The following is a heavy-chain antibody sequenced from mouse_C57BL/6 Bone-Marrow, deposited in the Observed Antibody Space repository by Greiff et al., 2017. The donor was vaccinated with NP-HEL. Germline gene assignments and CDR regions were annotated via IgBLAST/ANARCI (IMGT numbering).Heavy chain of an antibody. Sequence: QVQLQQSGPELVKPGASVKISCKASGYAFSSSWMNWVKQRPGKGLEWIGRIYPGDGDTNYNGKFKGKATLTADKSSSTAYMQLSSLTSEDSAVYFCARGAPYYGSRASFAYWGQGTLVTVSA. J-gene: IGHJ3*01. V-gene: IGHV1-82*01. CDR1: GYAFSSSW. CDR3: ARGAPYYGSRASFAY. CDR2: IYPGDGDT. D-gene: IGHD1-1*01.